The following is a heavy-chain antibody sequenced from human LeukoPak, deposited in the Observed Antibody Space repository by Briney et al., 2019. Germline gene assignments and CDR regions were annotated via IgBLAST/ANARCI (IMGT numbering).Heavy chain of an antibody. D-gene: IGHD2-2*01. CDR3: ARSGPSRVVVPAATTRD. J-gene: IGHJ4*02. Sequence: PSETLSLTCTVSGGSISSSSYYWGWIRQPPGKGLEWIGSIYYSGSTYYNPSLKSRVTISVDTSKNQFSLKLSSVTAADTAVYYCARSGPSRVVVPAATTRDWGQGTLVTVSS. V-gene: IGHV4-39*01. CDR1: GGSISSSSYY. CDR2: IYYSGST.